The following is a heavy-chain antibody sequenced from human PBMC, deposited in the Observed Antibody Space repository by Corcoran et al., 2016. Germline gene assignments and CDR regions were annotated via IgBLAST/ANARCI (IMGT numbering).Heavy chain of an antibody. CDR1: GGSISSYY. D-gene: IGHD1-7*01. CDR3: ATTNWNYPGYYGMDV. J-gene: IGHJ6*02. CDR2: IYYSGST. V-gene: IGHV4-59*01. Sequence: QVQLQESGPGLVKPSETLSLTCTVSGGSISSYYWSWIRQPPGKGLEWIGYIYYSGSTNYNPSLKSRVTISVDTSKNQFSLKLSSVTAADMAVYYCATTNWNYPGYYGMDVWGQGTTVTVSS.